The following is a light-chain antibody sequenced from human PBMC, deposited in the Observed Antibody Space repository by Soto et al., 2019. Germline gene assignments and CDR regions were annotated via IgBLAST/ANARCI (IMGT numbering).Light chain of an antibody. CDR3: QQYGGSTRT. J-gene: IGKJ1*01. V-gene: IGKV3-20*01. Sequence: IVLTQSPGTVSWSPGERATLSCRASQSVTTQLAWYQQKPGQAPRLIIHGASSRATGVPDRITSSGSGTDFTLSISRLEPEDFAVYYCQQYGGSTRTFGQGTKVDIK. CDR2: GAS. CDR1: QSVTTQ.